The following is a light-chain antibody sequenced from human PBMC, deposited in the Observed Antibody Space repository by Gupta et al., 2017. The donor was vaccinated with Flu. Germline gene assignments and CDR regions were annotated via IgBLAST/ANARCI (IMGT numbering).Light chain of an antibody. J-gene: IGKJ4*01. V-gene: IGKV1-27*01. CDR1: QGISSY. CDR2: AAS. Sequence: GDRVTITCRASQGISSYLAWYQQKSGKAPKLLVYAASSLQSGVPSRFSGSGSGTAFTLTISSLQPEDVATYYCQKYNSAPPAFGGGTKVEIK. CDR3: QKYNSAPPA.